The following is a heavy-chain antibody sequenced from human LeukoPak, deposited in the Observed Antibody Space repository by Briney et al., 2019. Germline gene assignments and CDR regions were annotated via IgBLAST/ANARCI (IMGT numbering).Heavy chain of an antibody. V-gene: IGHV3-21*01. CDR2: ITSSSSFI. CDR1: GFTFSTYV. J-gene: IGHJ4*02. CDR3: ARDLIIDY. Sequence: GGSLRLSCGASGFTFSTYVMNWVRQAPGKGLEWVSSITSSSSFIYYADSLRGRFTISRDNAKNSLYLEMNSLRAEDTAVYYCARDLIIDYWGQGTLVTVSS. D-gene: IGHD2/OR15-2a*01.